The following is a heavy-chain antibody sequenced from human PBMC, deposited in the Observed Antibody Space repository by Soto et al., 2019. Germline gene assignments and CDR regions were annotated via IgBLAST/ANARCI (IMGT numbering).Heavy chain of an antibody. CDR2: IIDSGGST. D-gene: IGHD3-22*01. Sequence: GGSLRLSCAASGFTFSSCAMGWVRQAPGKGLEWVSDIIDSGGSTYYADSVKGRFTISRDNAKNSLYLQMNSLRAEDTAVYYCARDQLYYNDISGRPLNAFDVWGQGTMVTVSS. J-gene: IGHJ3*01. V-gene: IGHV3-23*01. CDR3: ARDQLYYNDISGRPLNAFDV. CDR1: GFTFSSCA.